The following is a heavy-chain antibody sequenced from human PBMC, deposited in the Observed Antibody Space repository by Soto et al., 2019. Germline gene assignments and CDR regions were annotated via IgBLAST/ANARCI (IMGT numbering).Heavy chain of an antibody. V-gene: IGHV1-69*12. D-gene: IGHD3-22*01. CDR1: GGTFSSYA. CDR3: ARDGQGRYDSSGYYSPYFDY. Sequence: QVQLVQSGAEVKKPGSSVKVSCKASGGTFSSYAISWVRQAPGQGLEWMGGILPIFGTANYAQKFQGRVTITADESTSTAYMELSSLRSEDTAVYYCARDGQGRYDSSGYYSPYFDYWGQGTLVTVSS. J-gene: IGHJ4*02. CDR2: ILPIFGTA.